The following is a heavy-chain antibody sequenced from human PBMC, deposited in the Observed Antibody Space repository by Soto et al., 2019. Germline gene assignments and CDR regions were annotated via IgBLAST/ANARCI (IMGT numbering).Heavy chain of an antibody. J-gene: IGHJ6*02. V-gene: IGHV4-4*02. CDR1: GGTVSSCNM. CDR2: IYHSGST. CDR3: ASAVPAAMGLHYYYYYGMDV. Sequence: PSCSLELACAASGGTVSSCNMSGLVQQPAGKGLEWIGKIYHSGSTNYNPSLKSRVTMSVDKSKNQFSLKLSSVTAADTAVYYCASAVPAAMGLHYYYYYGMDVWGQGTTVTVYS. D-gene: IGHD2-2*01.